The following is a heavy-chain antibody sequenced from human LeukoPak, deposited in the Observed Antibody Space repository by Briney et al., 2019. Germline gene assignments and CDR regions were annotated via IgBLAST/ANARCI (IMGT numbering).Heavy chain of an antibody. Sequence: GGSLRLSCAASGFTFDDYAIHWVRQAPGKGLEWVSGVSWNSGTIGYADSVKGRFTISRDNAKNSLYLQMNSLRAEDMALYYCARSNYYGSGSYMDYWGQGTLVTVSS. D-gene: IGHD3-10*01. CDR1: GFTFDDYA. J-gene: IGHJ4*02. CDR3: ARSNYYGSGSYMDY. V-gene: IGHV3-9*03. CDR2: VSWNSGTI.